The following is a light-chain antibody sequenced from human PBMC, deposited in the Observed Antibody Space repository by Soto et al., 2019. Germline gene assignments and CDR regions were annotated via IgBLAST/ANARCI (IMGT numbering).Light chain of an antibody. J-gene: IGLJ2*01. V-gene: IGLV2-8*01. CDR3: SSYAASNNLGV. Sequence: QSVLTQPPSASGSPGQSVTISCIGTSSDVGGDNYVSWYQQHPGKAPKLMVYEVSKRPSGVPERFSGSKSGNTASLTVSGLQAEDEAEYYCSSYAASNNLGVFGGGTKLAVL. CDR2: EVS. CDR1: SSDVGGDNY.